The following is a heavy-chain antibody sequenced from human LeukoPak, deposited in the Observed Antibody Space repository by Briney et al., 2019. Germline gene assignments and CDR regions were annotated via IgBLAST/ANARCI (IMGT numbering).Heavy chain of an antibody. CDR2: IVVGSGNT. D-gene: IGHD1-26*01. V-gene: IGHV1-58*02. CDR3: AAGGSGIVGARWDLDY. CDR1: GFTFTSSA. J-gene: IGHJ4*02. Sequence: SVKVSCKASGFTFTSSAMQWVRQARGQRLEWIGWIVVGSGNTDYAQKFQERVTITRDMSISTAYMELSSLRSEDTAVYYCAAGGSGIVGARWDLDYWGQGTLVTVSS.